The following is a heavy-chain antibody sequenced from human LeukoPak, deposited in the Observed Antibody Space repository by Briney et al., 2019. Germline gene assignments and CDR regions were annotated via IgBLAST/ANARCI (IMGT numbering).Heavy chain of an antibody. CDR3: ARDHACDYVWGSYRPNWFDP. CDR2: IIPILGIA. J-gene: IGHJ5*02. D-gene: IGHD3-16*02. V-gene: IGHV1-69*04. CDR1: GGTFSSYA. Sequence: ASVKVSCKASGGTFSSYAISWVRQAPGQGLEWMGRIIPILGIANYAQKFQGRVTITADKSTSTAYMELSSLRSEDTAVYYCARDHACDYVWGSYRPNWFDPWGQGTLVTVSS.